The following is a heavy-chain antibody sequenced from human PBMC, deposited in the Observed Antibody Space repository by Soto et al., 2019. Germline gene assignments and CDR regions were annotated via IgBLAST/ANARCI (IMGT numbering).Heavy chain of an antibody. CDR1: GYTFTSYA. D-gene: IGHD3-3*01. Sequence: ASVKVSCKASGYTFTSYAMHWVRQAPGQRLEWMGWINAGNGNTKYSQKFQGRVTITRDTSASTAYMELSSLRSEDTAVYYCARGILRFLDLVEWFDPWGQGTLVTVSS. CDR3: ARGILRFLDLVEWFDP. J-gene: IGHJ5*02. V-gene: IGHV1-3*01. CDR2: INAGNGNT.